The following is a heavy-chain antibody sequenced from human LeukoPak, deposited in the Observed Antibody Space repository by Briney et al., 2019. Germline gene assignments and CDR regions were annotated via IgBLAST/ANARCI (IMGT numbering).Heavy chain of an antibody. Sequence: SETLSLTCAVYGGSFSGYYWSWIRQPPGKGLEWIWAIYHRGSTNYNPPLKSRVTISVDTSKNQFSLKLSSVTAADTAVYYCARVGDIVVVVAATGRRYGMDVWGQGTTVTVSS. J-gene: IGHJ6*02. CDR1: GGSFSGYY. CDR2: IYHRGST. V-gene: IGHV4-34*01. D-gene: IGHD2-15*01. CDR3: ARVGDIVVVVAATGRRYGMDV.